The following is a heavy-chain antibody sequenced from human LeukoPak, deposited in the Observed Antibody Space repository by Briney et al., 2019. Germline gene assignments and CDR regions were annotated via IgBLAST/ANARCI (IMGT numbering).Heavy chain of an antibody. J-gene: IGHJ4*02. D-gene: IGHD4-17*01. Sequence: GGSLRLSCAASGFTFSDYYMSWIRQAPGKGLEWVSYISSSSSYTNYADSVKGRFTISRDNAKNSLYLQMNSLRAEDTAVYYCARATMVTRWVYFDYWGQGTLVTVSS. CDR2: ISSSSSYT. CDR3: ARATMVTRWVYFDY. CDR1: GFTFSDYY. V-gene: IGHV3-11*06.